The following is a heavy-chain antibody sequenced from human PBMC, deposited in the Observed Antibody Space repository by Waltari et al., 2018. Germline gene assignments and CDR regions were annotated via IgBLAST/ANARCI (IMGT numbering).Heavy chain of an antibody. D-gene: IGHD2-15*01. Sequence: GYSISGGDFWGWIRQPPGKGLEWIGSIYPGGDTYFNPSLKSRVTISVDKSKNQYSLNLRSMTAADTAVYYCARRGRLSSYFFDYWGQGTLVTVSS. CDR3: ARRGRLSSYFFDY. CDR2: IYPGGDT. J-gene: IGHJ4*02. CDR1: GYSISGGDF. V-gene: IGHV4-38-2*01.